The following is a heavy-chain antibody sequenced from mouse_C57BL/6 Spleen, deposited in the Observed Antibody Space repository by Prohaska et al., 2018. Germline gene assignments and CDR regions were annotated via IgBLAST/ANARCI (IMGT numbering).Heavy chain of an antibody. CDR2: INPNNGGT. Sequence: EVQLQQSGPELVKPGASVKISCKASGYTFTDYYMNWVKQSHGKSLEWIGDINPNNGGTSYNQKFKGKATLTVDKSSSTAYMELRSLTSEDSAVYYCARRYDYEDPFAYWGQGTLVTVSA. CDR3: ARRYDYEDPFAY. D-gene: IGHD2-4*01. CDR1: GYTFTDYY. V-gene: IGHV1-26*01. J-gene: IGHJ3*01.